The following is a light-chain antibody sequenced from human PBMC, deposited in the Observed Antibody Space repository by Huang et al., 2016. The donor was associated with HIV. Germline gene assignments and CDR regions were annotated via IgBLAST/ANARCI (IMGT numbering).Light chain of an antibody. CDR1: QRISTW. CDR2: TAS. Sequence: DIQMTQSPSTVSASVGDTVTITCRASQRISTWLAWYQQRPGKAPKLLSYTASLLQTGVSSRCSGSGSETDFTLTISSLQPEDFATYYCQQANSFPLTFGGGTKVEIK. J-gene: IGKJ4*01. CDR3: QQANSFPLT. V-gene: IGKV1-12*01.